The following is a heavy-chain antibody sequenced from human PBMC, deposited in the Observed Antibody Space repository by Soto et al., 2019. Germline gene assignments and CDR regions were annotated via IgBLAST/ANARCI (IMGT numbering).Heavy chain of an antibody. CDR2: INAGNGNT. CDR1: GYTFTNYA. D-gene: IGHD1-7*01. J-gene: IGHJ6*03. V-gene: IGHV1-3*01. CDR3: ARDIWNYDYYYYYMDV. Sequence: ASVKVSCKASGYTFTNYAMHWVRQAPGQRFEWMGWINAGNGNTKYSQKFQGRVTITRDTSASTAYMELSSLRSEDTAVYYCARDIWNYDYYYYYMDVWGKGTTVTVSS.